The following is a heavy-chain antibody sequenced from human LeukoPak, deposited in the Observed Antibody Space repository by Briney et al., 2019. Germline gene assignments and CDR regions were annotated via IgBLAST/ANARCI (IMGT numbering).Heavy chain of an antibody. CDR1: GGSISSYY. Sequence: SETLSLTCTVSGGSISSYYWSWIRQPPGKGLEWIAYIDHSGNTNYNPSLKSRVTISRDMSKNQFSLKLTSVTAADTAMYYCARVGSWYYFDYWGQGILVTVSS. D-gene: IGHD6-19*01. J-gene: IGHJ4*02. CDR2: IDHSGNT. V-gene: IGHV4-59*01. CDR3: ARVGSWYYFDY.